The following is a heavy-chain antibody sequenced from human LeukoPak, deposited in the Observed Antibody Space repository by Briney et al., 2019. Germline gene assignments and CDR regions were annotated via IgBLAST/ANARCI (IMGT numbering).Heavy chain of an antibody. Sequence: PGTSLRLSCAASGFIFGSYGMHWVRQAPGKGLDWVAVIWSDGHKEYYADSVKGRFTISRDNSKNTLYLQMNSLRVEDTAVYYCVRDVNGDGTVGWFDPWGQGTLVIVSS. D-gene: IGHD3-10*01. J-gene: IGHJ5*02. V-gene: IGHV3-33*01. CDR2: IWSDGHKE. CDR3: VRDVNGDGTVGWFDP. CDR1: GFIFGSYG.